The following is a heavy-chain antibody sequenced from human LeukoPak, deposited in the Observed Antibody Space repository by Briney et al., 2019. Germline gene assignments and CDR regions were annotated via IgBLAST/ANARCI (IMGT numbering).Heavy chain of an antibody. V-gene: IGHV1-69*04. D-gene: IGHD4-17*01. Sequence: SVKVSCKASGGTFSSYAISWVRQAPGQGLEWMGRIIPILGIANYAQKFQGRVTITADKSTSTAYMELSSLRSEDTAVYYCARRDTYGDSSDYWGQGTLVTASS. CDR1: GGTFSSYA. CDR2: IIPILGIA. J-gene: IGHJ4*02. CDR3: ARRDTYGDSSDY.